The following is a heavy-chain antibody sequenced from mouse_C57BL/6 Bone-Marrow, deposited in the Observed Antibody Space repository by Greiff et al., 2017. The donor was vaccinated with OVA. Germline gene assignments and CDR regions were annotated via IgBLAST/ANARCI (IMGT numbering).Heavy chain of an antibody. V-gene: IGHV5-6*01. CDR3: ARPRGAIDY. J-gene: IGHJ4*01. CDR2: ISSGGSYT. Sequence: EVQGVESGGDLVKPGGSLKLSCAASGFTFSSYGMSWVRQTPDKRLEWVATISSGGSYTYYPDSVKGRSTFSRDNAKNTLYLQMSSLKSEDAAVYYCARPRGAIDYWGRGTSVTVTA. CDR1: GFTFSSYG.